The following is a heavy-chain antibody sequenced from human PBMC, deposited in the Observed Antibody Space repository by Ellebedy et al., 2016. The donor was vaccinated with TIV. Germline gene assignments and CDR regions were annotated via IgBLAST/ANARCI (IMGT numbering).Heavy chain of an antibody. Sequence: MPSETLSLTCTVSGGSISSYYWSWIRQPPGKGLEWIGYIYYSGSTNYNPSLKSRVTISVDTSKNQFSLKLSSVTAADTAVYYCARVKGYSYVFVWGGFDPWGQGTLVTVSS. J-gene: IGHJ5*02. D-gene: IGHD5-18*01. CDR1: GGSISSYY. CDR2: IYYSGST. CDR3: ARVKGYSYVFVWGGFDP. V-gene: IGHV4-59*01.